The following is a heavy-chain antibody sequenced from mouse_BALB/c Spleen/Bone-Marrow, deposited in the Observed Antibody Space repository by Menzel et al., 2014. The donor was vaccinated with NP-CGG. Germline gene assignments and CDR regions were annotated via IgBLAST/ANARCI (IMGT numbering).Heavy chain of an antibody. D-gene: IGHD1-1*01. J-gene: IGHJ2*01. CDR1: GFTFSSFG. CDR2: ISSGSSTV. Sequence: EVKVVESGGGLVQPGGSRKLSCAASGFTFSSFGMHWVRQAPEKGLEWVAYISSGSSTVYYADKVMGRFTISIDNPKNTLFLQMTSLRSEDTAMYYCARSGSSSGYFDYWGQGTTLTVSS. CDR3: ARSGSSSGYFDY. V-gene: IGHV5-17*02.